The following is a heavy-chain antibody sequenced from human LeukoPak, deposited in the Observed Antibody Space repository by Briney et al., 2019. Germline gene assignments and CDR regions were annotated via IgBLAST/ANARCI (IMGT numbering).Heavy chain of an antibody. Sequence: SETLSPTCTVSGGSISSGSYYWSWIRQPAGKGLEWIGRIYTSGSTNYNSSLKSRVTISVDTSKNQFSLKLSSVTAADTAVYYCARAGYRYTVLFDYWGQGTLVTVSS. D-gene: IGHD3-16*02. CDR2: IYTSGST. V-gene: IGHV4-61*02. J-gene: IGHJ4*02. CDR3: ARAGYRYTVLFDY. CDR1: GGSISSGSYY.